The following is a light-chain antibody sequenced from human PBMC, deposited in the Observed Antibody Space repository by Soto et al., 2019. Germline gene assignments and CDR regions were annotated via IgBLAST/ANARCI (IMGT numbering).Light chain of an antibody. V-gene: IGLV2-8*01. CDR3: SSYTSSSTLYV. J-gene: IGLJ1*01. Sequence: QSVLTQPPSASGSPGQSVTISCTGTSSDVGKYDYVSWFQHHPGIAPKLIIYEVSKRPSGVPDRFSGSKSGSTASLTVSGLQTEDEADYYCSSYTSSSTLYVFGTGTKVTVL. CDR1: SSDVGKYDY. CDR2: EVS.